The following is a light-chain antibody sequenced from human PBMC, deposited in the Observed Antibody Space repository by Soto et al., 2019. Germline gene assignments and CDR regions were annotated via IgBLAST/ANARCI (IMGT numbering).Light chain of an antibody. CDR3: QRYNSVPNT. CDR2: GAS. J-gene: IGKJ3*01. CDR1: QGISSY. V-gene: IGKV1-27*01. Sequence: DIHMTQSPSSLSASVGDRVTITCRASQGISSYLAWYQQKPGKVPKLLIYGASTLHSGVPSRFSGSGSGTDFTLTINSLQPEDVATYYCQRYNSVPNTFGPGTKVDIK.